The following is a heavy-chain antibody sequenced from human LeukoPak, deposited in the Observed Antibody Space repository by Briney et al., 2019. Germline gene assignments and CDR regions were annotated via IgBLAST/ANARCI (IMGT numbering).Heavy chain of an antibody. CDR1: GGFNGYH. J-gene: IGHJ6*02. D-gene: IGHD2-2*01. V-gene: IGHV4-34*01. CDR2: ITYNGVT. CDR3: TRSGLTGMRTYPRTPSYYYGTDV. Sequence: SETLSLTCAVHGGFNGYHWSWIRQSPGKGLEWIGEITYNGVTNYNPSLKVTISVDTSKSLFSLKLSSVTAADTAVYFCTRSGLTGMRTYPRTPSYYYGTDVWGQGTAVTVSS.